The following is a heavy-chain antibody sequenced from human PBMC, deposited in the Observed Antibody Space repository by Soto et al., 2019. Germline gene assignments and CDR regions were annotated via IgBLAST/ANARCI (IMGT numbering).Heavy chain of an antibody. CDR1: GVTVSDS. J-gene: IGHJ4*02. Sequence: GGSLRLSCAVAGVTVSDSMSWVRQAPGKGLECVSFIHSDGSTHYTDSVRGRFTISRDNSKNTLYLQMDRLRVDDTAVYFCARDARGPFDYWGQGTLGTGSS. CDR3: ARDARGPFDY. V-gene: IGHV3-53*01. CDR2: IHSDGST.